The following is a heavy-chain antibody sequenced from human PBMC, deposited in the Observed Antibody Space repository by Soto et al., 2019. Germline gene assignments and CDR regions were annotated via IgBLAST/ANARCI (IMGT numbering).Heavy chain of an antibody. V-gene: IGHV3-15*01. CDR1: GFTFSNAW. Sequence: PGGSLRLSCAASGFTFSNAWMSWVRQAPGKGLEWVGRIKSKTDGGTTDYAAPVKGRFTISRDDSKNTLYLQMNSLKTEDTAVYYCTTAFVVVPAEDNLEPYYFDYWGQGTLVTVSS. CDR3: TTAFVVVPAEDNLEPYYFDY. D-gene: IGHD2-2*01. CDR2: IKSKTDGGTT. J-gene: IGHJ4*02.